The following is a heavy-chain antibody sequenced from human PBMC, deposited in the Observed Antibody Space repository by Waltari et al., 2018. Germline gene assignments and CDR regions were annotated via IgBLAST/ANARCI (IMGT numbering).Heavy chain of an antibody. D-gene: IGHD2-21*02. V-gene: IGHV4-59*01. J-gene: IGHJ5*02. CDR3: ARGGGGDWEWFDP. CDR1: GGSISGFY. CDR2: IYYTGST. Sequence: QVQLQESGPSLLKPSETLSLICTVSGGSISGFYWSWVRQPPGKGLYWIGYIYYTGSTNFNPSRKSRVTMSVDTSKNQFSLKLSSVTAADTAFYYCARGGGGDWEWFDPWGQGTLVTVSS.